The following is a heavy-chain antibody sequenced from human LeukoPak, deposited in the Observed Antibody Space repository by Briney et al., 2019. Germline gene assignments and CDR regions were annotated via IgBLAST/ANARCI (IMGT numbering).Heavy chain of an antibody. J-gene: IGHJ4*02. Sequence: GGSLRLSCAASGFTFSNYDMHWVRQATGKGLEWVSAIGTAGDTYYQGSVRGRFTMSRENAKNSLYLQMNSLTAGDTAVYYCARGADTHFDYWGQGILVSVSS. CDR3: ARGADTHFDY. CDR2: IGTAGDT. V-gene: IGHV3-13*04. CDR1: GFTFSNYD. D-gene: IGHD2-15*01.